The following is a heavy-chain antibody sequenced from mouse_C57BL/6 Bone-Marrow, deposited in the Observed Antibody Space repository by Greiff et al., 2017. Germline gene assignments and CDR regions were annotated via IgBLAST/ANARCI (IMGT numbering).Heavy chain of an antibody. J-gene: IGHJ4*01. D-gene: IGHD2-1*01. CDR3: ARIGNYHYYAMDY. V-gene: IGHV1-82*01. Sequence: QVQLQQSGPELVKPGASVKISCKASGYAFSSSWMNWVKQRPGKGLEWIGRIYPGDGDTNYNGKFKGKATLTADKSSSTAYMQLSSLTSEDSAVXFCARIGNYHYYAMDYWGQGTSVTVSS. CDR1: GYAFSSSW. CDR2: IYPGDGDT.